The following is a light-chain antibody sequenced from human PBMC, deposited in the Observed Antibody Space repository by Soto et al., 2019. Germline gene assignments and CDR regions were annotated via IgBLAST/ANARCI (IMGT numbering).Light chain of an antibody. CDR3: QRYNNWPLT. V-gene: IGKV1-39*01. Sequence: DIQMTQFPSSLSASVGDRVTITCRASETISDYLNWYQHKPGTAPKLLIFAASSLQSGVPSRFSGGGSGTNFTLTINSLQSEDFAVYYCQRYNNWPLTFGGGTKVESK. CDR2: AAS. J-gene: IGKJ4*01. CDR1: ETISDY.